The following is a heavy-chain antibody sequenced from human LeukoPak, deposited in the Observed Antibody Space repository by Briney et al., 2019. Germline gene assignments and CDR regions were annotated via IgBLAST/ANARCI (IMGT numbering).Heavy chain of an antibody. Sequence: SETLSLTCTVSGGSISSYYWSWIRQPAGKGLEWIGRIYTSGSTNYNPSLKSRVTMSVDTSKNQFSLKLSSVTAADTAVYYCARDRIAAAGTSFSFHYWGQGTLVTVSS. CDR2: IYTSGST. D-gene: IGHD6-13*01. J-gene: IGHJ4*02. CDR1: GGSISSYY. CDR3: ARDRIAAAGTSFSFHY. V-gene: IGHV4-4*07.